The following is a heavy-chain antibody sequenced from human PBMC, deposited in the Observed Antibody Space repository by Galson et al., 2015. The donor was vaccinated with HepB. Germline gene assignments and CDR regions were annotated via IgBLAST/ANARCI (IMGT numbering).Heavy chain of an antibody. CDR3: ATDSSGYYYSDY. V-gene: IGHV1-18*01. D-gene: IGHD3-22*01. Sequence: SCKASGYTFSSYGISWVRQAPGQGPEWMGWISGYSGDTNYAQNFQGRVTMTTDTSTSTAYMELRSLRSDDTAVYYCATDSSGYYYSDYWGQGTLVIVSS. J-gene: IGHJ4*02. CDR2: ISGYSGDT. CDR1: GYTFSSYG.